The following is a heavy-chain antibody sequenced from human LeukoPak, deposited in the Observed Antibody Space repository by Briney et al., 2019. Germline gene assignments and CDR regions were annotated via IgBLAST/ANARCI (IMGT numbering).Heavy chain of an antibody. CDR3: VAGTDY. Sequence: PGGSLRLSCAASGFTVSSNYMSWVRQAPGKGLEWVANIKQDGSEKYYVDSVKGRFTISRDNAKNSLYLQMNSLRAEDTAVYYAVAGTDYWGQGTLVTVSS. J-gene: IGHJ4*02. D-gene: IGHD6-19*01. CDR1: GFTVSSNY. V-gene: IGHV3-7*02. CDR2: IKQDGSEK.